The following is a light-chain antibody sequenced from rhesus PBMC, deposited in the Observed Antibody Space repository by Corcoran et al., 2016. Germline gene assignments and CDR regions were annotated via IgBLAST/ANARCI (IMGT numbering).Light chain of an antibody. V-gene: IGKV1-22*01. CDR1: QGISSW. J-gene: IGKJ4*01. CDR3: QQYSSRPLT. Sequence: DIQMTQSPSSLSASVGDTVTITCRASQGISSWLAWYQQKPGKAPKLLFYKASSLQSGAPSRFSGSGSGTDFTLTISSLQSEDFATDCCQQYSSRPLTFGGGTKVELK. CDR2: KAS.